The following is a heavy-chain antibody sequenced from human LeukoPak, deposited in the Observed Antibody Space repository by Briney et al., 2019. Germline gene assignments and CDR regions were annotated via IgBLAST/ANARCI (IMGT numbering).Heavy chain of an antibody. CDR2: TYYRSKWYN. D-gene: IGHD5-18*01. Sequence: SQTLSLTCAISGDSVSSNSATWNWIRQSPSRGLEWLGRTYYRSKWYNDYAESVKSRITINPDTSKNQFSLQLNSVTPEDTAVYFCARDLVGDGGYSYGMVDYWGQGPLVTVSS. V-gene: IGHV6-1*01. CDR3: ARDLVGDGGYSYGMVDY. CDR1: GDSVSSNSAT. J-gene: IGHJ4*02.